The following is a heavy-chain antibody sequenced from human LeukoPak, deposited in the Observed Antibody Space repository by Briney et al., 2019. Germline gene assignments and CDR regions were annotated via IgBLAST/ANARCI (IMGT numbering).Heavy chain of an antibody. V-gene: IGHV4-4*02. CDR1: VGSISSGNW. CDR2: TYHNGTH. J-gene: IGHJ3*02. CDR3: ARHPGYYDSSGYYVSAFDI. Sequence: PSETLSLTCAVSVGSISSGNWWTWVRQSPGKGLEWIGETYHNGTHNYNPSLKSRVTISADTSKNHFSLKLTSVTAADTAVYYCARHPGYYDSSGYYVSAFDIWGQGTMVTVSS. D-gene: IGHD3-22*01.